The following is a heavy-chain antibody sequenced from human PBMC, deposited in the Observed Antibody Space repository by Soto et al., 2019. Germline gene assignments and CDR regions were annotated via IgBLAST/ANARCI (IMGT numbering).Heavy chain of an antibody. J-gene: IGHJ4*02. V-gene: IGHV3-30*18. D-gene: IGHD3-9*01. Sequence: QVQLVESGGGVVQPGRSLRLSCAASGFSFSNYAMHWVRQAPGKGLEWVAFISYDGSRNYYEDSVKVRFTISRDDSKNTLYLQMNSLKHEDTAVYYCAKERTGYYIVHWGQGTLVTVSS. CDR1: GFSFSNYA. CDR3: AKERTGYYIVH. CDR2: ISYDGSRN.